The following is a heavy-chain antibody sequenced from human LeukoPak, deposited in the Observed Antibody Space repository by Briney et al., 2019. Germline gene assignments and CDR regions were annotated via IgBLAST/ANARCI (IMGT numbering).Heavy chain of an antibody. J-gene: IGHJ3*02. CDR2: INPNSGGT. D-gene: IGHD2-2*01. V-gene: IGHV1-2*02. CDR1: GYTFTGYY. Sequence: ASVKVSCKASGYTFTGYYIHWVRQAPGQGLEWMGWINPNSGGTNYAQNFQGRVTMTRDTSISTAYMELTGLRSDDTAVFYGARGEDPIPAVVHDAFDIWGQGTMVTASS. CDR3: ARGEDPIPAVVHDAFDI.